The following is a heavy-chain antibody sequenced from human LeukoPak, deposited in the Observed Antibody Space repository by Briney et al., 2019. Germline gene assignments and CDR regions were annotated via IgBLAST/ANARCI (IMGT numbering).Heavy chain of an antibody. CDR2: ISGSGGST. CDR3: ARVRGEAFDI. Sequence: GGSLRLSCAASGFTFSSYAMSWVRQAPGKGLEWVSAISGSGGSTYYADSVKGRFTISRDNAKNSLYLQMNSLRAEDTAVYYCARVRGEAFDIWGQGTMVTVSS. D-gene: IGHD3-10*01. V-gene: IGHV3-23*01. CDR1: GFTFSSYA. J-gene: IGHJ3*02.